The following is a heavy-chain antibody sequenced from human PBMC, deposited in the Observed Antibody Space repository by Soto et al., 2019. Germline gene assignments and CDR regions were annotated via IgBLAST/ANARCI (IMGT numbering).Heavy chain of an antibody. D-gene: IGHD2-15*01. CDR1: GGSISSLSYY. J-gene: IGHJ4*02. CDR2: IFFTGNT. CDR3: ASRHCSGGNCSYPGFDS. Sequence: PSETLSLTCTVSGGSISSLSYYWGWIRQPPGKGLEWIGSIFFTGNTYYNPSLESRVAISVDTSRNHFSLTVNSVTAADTAVYYCASRHCSGGNCSYPGFDSWGQGTLVTVSS. V-gene: IGHV4-39*02.